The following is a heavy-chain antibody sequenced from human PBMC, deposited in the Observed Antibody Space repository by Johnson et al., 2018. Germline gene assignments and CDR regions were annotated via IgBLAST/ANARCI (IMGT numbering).Heavy chain of an antibody. CDR2: IRRKANSFAT. Sequence: VQLVESGGGLVQPGGSLKLSCAASGFAFSGSAMHWVRQASGKGLEWVGRIRRKANSFATAYAASVEGRFTISRDDSKNTAYLQRNSLKTEDTAVYYCIRSMREGFLEIWGQGTMVTVSS. J-gene: IGHJ3*02. CDR3: IRSMREGFLEI. D-gene: IGHD3-3*01. V-gene: IGHV3-73*01. CDR1: GFAFSGSA.